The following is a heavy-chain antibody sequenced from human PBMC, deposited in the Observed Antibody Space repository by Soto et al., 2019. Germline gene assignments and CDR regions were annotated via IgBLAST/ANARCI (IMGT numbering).Heavy chain of an antibody. Sequence: PGGSLRLSCTGSGFTFSSYWMSWVRQAPGKGLKWVANIKEDGSEKNYVDSVQGRFTISRDNAKNILYLQMNSLRADDTAVYYCERDFQPNYGSSWAHHWGQGALVTVYS. CDR1: GFTFSSYW. CDR3: ERDFQPNYGSSWAHH. CDR2: IKEDGSEK. J-gene: IGHJ5*02. D-gene: IGHD6-13*01. V-gene: IGHV3-7*01.